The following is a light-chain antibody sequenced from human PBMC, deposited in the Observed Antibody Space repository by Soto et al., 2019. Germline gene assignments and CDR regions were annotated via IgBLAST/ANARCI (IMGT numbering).Light chain of an antibody. CDR2: SNN. CDR3: CSYAGSDIMI. CDR1: SSNIGSHT. J-gene: IGLJ2*01. V-gene: IGLV1-44*01. Sequence: QSVLTQPPSASGTPGQRITISCSGSSSNIGSHTVNWHQQVPGTAPKLLIYSNNERPSGVPDRFSGSKSGTSASLAISGLQSGDEADYYCCSYAGSDIMIFGGGTKLTVL.